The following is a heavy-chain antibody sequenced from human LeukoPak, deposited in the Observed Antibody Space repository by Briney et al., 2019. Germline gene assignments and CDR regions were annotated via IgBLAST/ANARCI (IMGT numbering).Heavy chain of an antibody. CDR2: IYYTGST. V-gene: IGHV4-59*08. Sequence: SETLSLSCTVSGGSISAYSWTWFRQPPGMGLEWIGYIYYTGSTNYNPSLKSRVTISVDTSKDQFSLKLSSVTAADTAVYYCATIAGSSSYWGQRTLVTVSS. D-gene: IGHD6-6*01. CDR3: ATIAGSSSY. J-gene: IGHJ4*02. CDR1: GGSISAYS.